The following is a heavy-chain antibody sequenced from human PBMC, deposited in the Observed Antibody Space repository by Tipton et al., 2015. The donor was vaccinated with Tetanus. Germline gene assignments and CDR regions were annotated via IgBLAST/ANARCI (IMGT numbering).Heavy chain of an antibody. J-gene: IGHJ5*02. CDR3: TKDPASRGWFDP. V-gene: IGHV3-23*01. CDR1: GFAFGTYP. Sequence: SLRLSCVASGFAFGTYPMHWVRQAPGKGLEWVSGISVRGSHTYYADPVKGRFSISRDNSKNTVYLQMNSLRDEDTAVYYCTKDPASRGWFDPWGQGTLVTVSS. CDR2: ISVRGSHT.